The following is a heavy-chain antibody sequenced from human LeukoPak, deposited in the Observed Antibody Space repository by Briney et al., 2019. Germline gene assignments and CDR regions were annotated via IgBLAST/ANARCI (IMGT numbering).Heavy chain of an antibody. CDR3: AKDPTMVRGVTLDY. J-gene: IGHJ4*02. CDR2: ISGSGGST. D-gene: IGHD3-10*01. Sequence: GGSLRLSCAASGLTFSSYAMSWVRQAPGKGLEWVSAISGSGGSTYYADSVKGRFTISRDNAKNTLYLQMNSLRAEDTAVYYCAKDPTMVRGVTLDYWGQGTLVTVSS. V-gene: IGHV3-23*01. CDR1: GLTFSSYA.